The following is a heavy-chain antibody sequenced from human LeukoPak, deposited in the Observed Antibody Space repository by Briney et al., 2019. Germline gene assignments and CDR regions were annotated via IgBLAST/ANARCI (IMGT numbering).Heavy chain of an antibody. V-gene: IGHV3-48*03. J-gene: IGHJ4*02. D-gene: IGHD3-22*01. CDR1: GFTFSGYE. Sequence: PGGSLRLSCAASGFTFSGYEMNWVRQAPGKGLEWVSYISSSGSTIYYADSVKGRFTISRDNAKKSLYLQMNSLRAEDTAVYYCAREFDSSGYLDYWGQGTLVTVSS. CDR3: AREFDSSGYLDY. CDR2: ISSSGSTI.